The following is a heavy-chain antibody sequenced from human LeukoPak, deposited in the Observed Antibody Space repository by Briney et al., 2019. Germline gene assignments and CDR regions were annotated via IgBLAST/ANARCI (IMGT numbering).Heavy chain of an antibody. Sequence: PGGSLRLSCAASGFTFSSYGMSWVRQAPGKGLEWFSAISGSGGSTYYADSVKGRFTISRDNSKNTLYLQMNSLRAEDTAVYYCAKDRGKERQWLVYNYYYYMDVWGKGTTVTISS. D-gene: IGHD6-19*01. J-gene: IGHJ6*03. CDR1: GFTFSSYG. V-gene: IGHV3-23*01. CDR3: AKDRGKERQWLVYNYYYYMDV. CDR2: ISGSGGST.